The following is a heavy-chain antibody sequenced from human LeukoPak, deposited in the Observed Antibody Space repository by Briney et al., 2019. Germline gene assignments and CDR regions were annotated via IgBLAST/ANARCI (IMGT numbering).Heavy chain of an antibody. D-gene: IGHD5-18*01. CDR3: ARGVGYSYGPAPLDV. V-gene: IGHV3-48*01. CDR2: ISSSSSTI. CDR1: GFTFSSYS. J-gene: IGHJ6*04. Sequence: GGSLRLSCAASGFTFSSYSMNWVRQAPGKGLEWVSYISSSSSTIYYADSVKGRFTISRDNAKNSLYLQMNSLRAEDTAVYYCARGVGYSYGPAPLDVWGKGTTVTVSS.